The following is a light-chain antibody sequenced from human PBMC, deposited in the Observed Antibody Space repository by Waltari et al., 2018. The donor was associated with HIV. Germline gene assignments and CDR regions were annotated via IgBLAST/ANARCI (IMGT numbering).Light chain of an antibody. V-gene: IGKV1-39*01. J-gene: IGKJ1*01. Sequence: DIQITQSPSSLSASVEDRVTITCRASQSIANYLNWVQQKPGKAPWLLIHTASSLQSGVPSRFSGRGYGTEFTLTLCSLHPEDLGTYYCQQSYMTPRTFGQGTKVEVK. CDR3: QQSYMTPRT. CDR1: QSIANY. CDR2: TAS.